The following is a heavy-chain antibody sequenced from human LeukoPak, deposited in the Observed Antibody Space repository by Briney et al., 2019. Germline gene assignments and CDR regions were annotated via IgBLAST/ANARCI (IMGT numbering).Heavy chain of an antibody. D-gene: IGHD3-10*01. CDR2: ISSSGRRT. CDR3: ARGRGYYYNMDV. J-gene: IGHJ6*03. CDR1: GFTFCGQA. Sequence: PGGSLRLSCAASGFTFCGQAMNWVRDGPGKGLEGVSAISSSGRRTYYADSVEGRFTISRDRSKNTLNHQMKSLRVEDTAVYFCARGRGYYYNMDVWGKGTTVTVSS. V-gene: IGHV3-23*01.